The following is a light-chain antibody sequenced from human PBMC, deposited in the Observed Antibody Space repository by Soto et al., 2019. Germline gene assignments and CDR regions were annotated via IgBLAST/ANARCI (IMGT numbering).Light chain of an antibody. CDR2: DAS. CDR1: QSVGST. Sequence: EIVLTQSPATLSVSPGESTTLSCRASQSVGSTLAWYQLKPGQSPRLLIYDASTRATGIPDRFSGTGSGTEFTLTISRLQSEDFAVYYCHQYDKRPHTFGQGTKVDIK. J-gene: IGKJ1*01. CDR3: HQYDKRPHT. V-gene: IGKV3-15*01.